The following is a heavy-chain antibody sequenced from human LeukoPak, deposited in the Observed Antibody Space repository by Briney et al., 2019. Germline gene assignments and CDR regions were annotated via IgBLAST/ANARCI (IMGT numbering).Heavy chain of an antibody. CDR3: ARDRWFGESLPAQCDY. Sequence: GGSLRLSCAASGFNFSIYSMTWVRQAPGKGLQWISYISSTGGTIYYADSVKGRFTISRDKAKNSLYLQMNSLRVEDTAVYCCARDRWFGESLPAQCDYWGQGSLVTVSS. D-gene: IGHD3-10*01. CDR2: ISSTGGTI. J-gene: IGHJ4*02. CDR1: GFNFSIYS. V-gene: IGHV3-48*01.